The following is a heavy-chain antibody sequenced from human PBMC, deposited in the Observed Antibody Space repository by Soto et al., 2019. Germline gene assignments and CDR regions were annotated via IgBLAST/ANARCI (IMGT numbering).Heavy chain of an antibody. Sequence: EVQLVESGGGLVKPGGSLRLSCAASGFTCSGYSMNWVRQAPGKGLEWVSSIDSASTSTYYADSVKGRFIISRDNAKNSLYLQMNSLRAEDTAVYYCAREDCTNGVCYGGGIDYWGQGTLVTVSS. D-gene: IGHD2-8*01. J-gene: IGHJ4*02. CDR2: IDSASTST. CDR1: GFTCSGYS. V-gene: IGHV3-21*02. CDR3: AREDCTNGVCYGGGIDY.